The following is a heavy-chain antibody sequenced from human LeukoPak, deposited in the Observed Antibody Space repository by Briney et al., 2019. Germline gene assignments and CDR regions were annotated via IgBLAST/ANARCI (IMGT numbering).Heavy chain of an antibody. CDR2: ISSSGSTI. Sequence: PGGSLRLSCAASGFTFSDYYMSWIRQAPGKGLEWVSYISSSGSTIYYADSVKGRFTISRDNAKNSLYLQMNRLRAEDTAVYYCARPRGCGSSRCNNFDYWGQGTLVTVSS. CDR3: ARPRGCGSSRCNNFDY. J-gene: IGHJ4*02. V-gene: IGHV3-11*04. CDR1: GFTFSDYY. D-gene: IGHD2-2*01.